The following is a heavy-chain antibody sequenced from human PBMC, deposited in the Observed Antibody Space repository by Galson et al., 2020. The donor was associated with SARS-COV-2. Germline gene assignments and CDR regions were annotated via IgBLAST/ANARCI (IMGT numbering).Heavy chain of an antibody. Sequence: ASETLSLTCTVSGGSISSSSYYWGWIRQPPGKGLEWIGSIYYSGSTYYNPSLKSRVTISVDTSKNQFSLKLSSVTAADTAVYYCARHEVGYSGDIPWGYWGQGILVTVSS. V-gene: IGHV4-39*01. CDR1: GGSISSSSYY. CDR2: IYYSGST. CDR3: ARHEVGYSGDIPWGY. D-gene: IGHD6-19*01. J-gene: IGHJ4*02.